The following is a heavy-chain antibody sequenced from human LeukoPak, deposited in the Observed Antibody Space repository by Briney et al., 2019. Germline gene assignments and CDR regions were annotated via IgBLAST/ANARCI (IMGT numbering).Heavy chain of an antibody. CDR2: IYYSGST. V-gene: IGHV4-39*01. D-gene: IGHD3-22*01. CDR1: GGSISSSSYY. CDR3: ARHQYYYDSSGYLY. J-gene: IGHJ4*02. Sequence: SETLSLTCTASGGSISSSSYYWGWIRQPPGKGLEWIGSIYYSGSTYYNPSLKSRVTISVDTSKNQFSLKLSSVTAADTAVYYCARHQYYYDSSGYLYWGQGTLVTVSS.